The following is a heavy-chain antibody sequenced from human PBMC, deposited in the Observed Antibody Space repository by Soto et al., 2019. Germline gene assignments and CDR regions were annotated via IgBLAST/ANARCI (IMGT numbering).Heavy chain of an antibody. V-gene: IGHV3-48*03. CDR2: ISSSGSTI. CDR3: ARGGYDFWSGYFGGWDAFDI. CDR1: GFTFSSYE. J-gene: IGHJ3*02. Sequence: EVQLVESGGGLVQPGGSLRLSCAASGFTFSSYEMNWVRQAPGKGLEWVSYISSSGSTIYYADSVKGRFTISRDNAKNSLYLQMNSLRAEDTAVYYCARGGYDFWSGYFGGWDAFDIWGQGTMVTVSS. D-gene: IGHD3-3*01.